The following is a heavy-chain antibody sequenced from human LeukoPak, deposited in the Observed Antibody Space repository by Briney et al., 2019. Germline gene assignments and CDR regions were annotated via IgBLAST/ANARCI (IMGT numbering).Heavy chain of an antibody. D-gene: IGHD6-13*01. CDR3: AMAYSSSWYYFDY. CDR2: IYYSGST. V-gene: IGHV4-59*01. CDR1: GGSISSYY. J-gene: IGHJ4*02. Sequence: SETLSLTCTVSGGSISSYYWSWIRQPPGKGLEWIGYIYYSGSTNYNPSLKSRVTIAVDTSKNQFSLRLSSVTAADTAVYYCAMAYSSSWYYFDYWGQGTLVTVSS.